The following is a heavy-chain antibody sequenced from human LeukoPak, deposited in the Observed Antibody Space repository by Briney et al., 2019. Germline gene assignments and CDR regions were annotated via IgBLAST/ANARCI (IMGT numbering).Heavy chain of an antibody. CDR1: GSTFSAYA. Sequence: GGSLRLSCSASGSTFSAYAMHWVRQAPGKGLEYVSAIKNTGVTYYADSVKGRFSISRDNSKNTLLLQMNTLRPEDTAVYYCVKTGGGGWYAESWGQGTLVTVSS. CDR3: VKTGGGGWYAES. J-gene: IGHJ5*02. CDR2: IKNTGVT. V-gene: IGHV3-64D*06. D-gene: IGHD6-19*01.